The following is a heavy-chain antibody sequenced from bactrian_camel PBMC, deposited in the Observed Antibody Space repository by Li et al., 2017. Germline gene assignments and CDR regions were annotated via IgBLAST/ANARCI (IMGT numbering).Heavy chain of an antibody. CDR1: GYSTSGSYC. V-gene: IGHV3S10*01. J-gene: IGHJ4*01. D-gene: IGHD3*01. CDR3: VSDPTYIMRRVWLQIPCRTGPNS. Sequence: VQLVESGGGAVKPGGSLRLSCQASGYSTSGSYCMGWFRQAPGKEREGVASIDKYGKTDYADSVKGRCTISQDNAKNTVSLQMNSLKPEDTARYFCVSDPTYIMRRVWLQIPCRTGPNSWAQGTQVTVS. CDR2: IDKYGKT.